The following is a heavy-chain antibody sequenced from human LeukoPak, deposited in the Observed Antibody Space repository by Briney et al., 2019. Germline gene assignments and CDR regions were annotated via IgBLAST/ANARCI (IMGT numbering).Heavy chain of an antibody. CDR1: GFTFSSYG. CDR3: AKHSGGIFGVV. J-gene: IGHJ4*02. CDR2: IRYDGSNK. Sequence: GGSLRLSCAASGFTFSSYGMHWVRQAPGKGLEWVAFIRYDGSNKYYADSVKGRFTISRDNSKNTLYLQMNSLRAEDTAVYYCAKHSGGIFGVVWGQGTLVTVSS. V-gene: IGHV3-30*02. D-gene: IGHD3-3*01.